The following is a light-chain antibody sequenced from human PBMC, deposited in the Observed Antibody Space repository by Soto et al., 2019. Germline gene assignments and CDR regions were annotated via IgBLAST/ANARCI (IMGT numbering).Light chain of an antibody. Sequence: EIVLTQSPGTLSLSPGETATLSCRASQTIGRNYLAWYQQKPGQAPRLLIFGTSTRATGIPDRFSGSGSGKDFTLSIRRLEPEDFAVYYCQQYASSPPLTLAGGTKVDIK. CDR2: GTS. CDR1: QTIGRNY. J-gene: IGKJ4*01. CDR3: QQYASSPPLT. V-gene: IGKV3-20*01.